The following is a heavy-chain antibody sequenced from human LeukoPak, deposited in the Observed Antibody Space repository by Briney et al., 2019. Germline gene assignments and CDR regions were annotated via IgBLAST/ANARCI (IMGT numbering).Heavy chain of an antibody. CDR2: IWYDGSNK. D-gene: IGHD4-11*01. J-gene: IGHJ5*02. V-gene: IGHV3-33*01. CDR3: ARQDSNRVIWFDP. CDR1: GFTFSSYG. Sequence: PGGSLRLSCAASGFTFSSYGMHWVRQAPGKGLEWVAVIWYDGSNKYYADSVKGRFTISRDNSKNTLYLQMNSLRAEDTAVYYCARQDSNRVIWFDPWGQGTLVTVSS.